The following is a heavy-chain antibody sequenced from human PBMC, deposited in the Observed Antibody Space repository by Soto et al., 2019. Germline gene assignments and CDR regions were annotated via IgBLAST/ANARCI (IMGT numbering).Heavy chain of an antibody. CDR3: ARVSARGDYYYGMDV. J-gene: IGHJ6*02. CDR2: ISYDGSNK. Sequence: GGSLRLSCAASGFTFSSYAMHWVRQAPGKGLEWVAVISYDGSNKYYADSVKGRFTISRDNSKNTLYLQMNSLRAEDTAVYYCARVSARGDYYYGMDVWGQGTTVTVSS. V-gene: IGHV3-30-3*01. CDR1: GFTFSSYA. D-gene: IGHD3-10*01.